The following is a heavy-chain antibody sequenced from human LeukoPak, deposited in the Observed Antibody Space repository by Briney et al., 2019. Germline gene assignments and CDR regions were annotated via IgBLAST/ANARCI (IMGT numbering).Heavy chain of an antibody. J-gene: IGHJ3*02. CDR1: GGSISSSSYY. CDR2: IYHSGST. D-gene: IGHD6-13*01. CDR3: ASFPGYSSSWYGREGVAFDI. Sequence: RSSETLSLTCTVSGGSISSSSYYWGWIRQPPGKGLEWIGSIYHSGSTYYNPSLKSRVTISVDTSKNQFSLKLSSVTAADTAVYYCASFPGYSSSWYGREGVAFDIWGQGTMVTVSS. V-gene: IGHV4-39*07.